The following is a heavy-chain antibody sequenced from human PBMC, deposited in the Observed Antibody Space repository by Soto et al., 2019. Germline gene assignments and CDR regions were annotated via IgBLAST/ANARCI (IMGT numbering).Heavy chain of an antibody. CDR1: GFSLSTTGVG. D-gene: IGHD2-15*01. V-gene: IGHV2-5*02. Sequence: QITLKESGPTLVKPTQTLTLTCTYSGFSLSTTGVGVGWIRQPPGKALEWLALINWDDDKRYSPSLKSRHTITKDTSKNQVVLTMNNMDPVDTTTYYCAHDVVEDEFYCGMDVWGQGTTVTVSS. CDR2: INWDDDK. CDR3: AHDVVEDEFYCGMDV. J-gene: IGHJ6*02.